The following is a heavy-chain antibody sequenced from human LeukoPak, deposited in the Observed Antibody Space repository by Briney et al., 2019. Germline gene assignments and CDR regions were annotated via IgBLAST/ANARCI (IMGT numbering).Heavy chain of an antibody. V-gene: IGHV1-18*01. J-gene: IGHJ6*03. CDR3: ARDGRGEIFGADYYMDV. CDR1: GYTFTSYG. D-gene: IGHD3-3*01. Sequence: GASVKVSCKASGYTFTSYGISWVRQAPGQGLEWMGWISAYTGNTNYAQKLQGRVTMTTDTSTSTAYMELRSLRSDDTAVYYCARDGRGEIFGADYYMDVWGKGTTVTVSS. CDR2: ISAYTGNT.